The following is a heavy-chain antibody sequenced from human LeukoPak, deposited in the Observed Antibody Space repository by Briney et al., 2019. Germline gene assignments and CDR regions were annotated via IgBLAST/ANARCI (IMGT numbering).Heavy chain of an antibody. J-gene: IGHJ4*02. D-gene: IGHD1-26*01. Sequence: GGSLRLSCAASGFTFSSYTMNWVRQTPGKGLEWVSSISSSSSYIYYADSVKGRFTISRDNAKNSLYLQMNSLRAEDTAVYYCAKGWDPSLWGQGTLVTVSS. V-gene: IGHV3-21*01. CDR2: ISSSSSYI. CDR1: GFTFSSYT. CDR3: AKGWDPSL.